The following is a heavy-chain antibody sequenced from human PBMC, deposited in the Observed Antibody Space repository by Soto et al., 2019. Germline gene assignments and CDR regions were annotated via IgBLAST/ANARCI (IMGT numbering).Heavy chain of an antibody. CDR2: FSGPGGGT. V-gene: IGHV3-23*01. CDR1: GFTFSRFA. Sequence: EVQLLESGGGLVHLGGSLRLSCEASGFTFSRFAMSWVRQTPGKGLEWVSTFSGPGGGTYYADYVKGRFTISRDNFKNTLHLQMKSLRAEDTAVYYCARSREIIASAGSFDYWGQGTLVTVSS. CDR3: ARSREIIASAGSFDY. J-gene: IGHJ4*02. D-gene: IGHD6-25*01.